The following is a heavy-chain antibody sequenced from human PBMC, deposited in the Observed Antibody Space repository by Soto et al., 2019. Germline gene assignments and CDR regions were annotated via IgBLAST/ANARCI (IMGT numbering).Heavy chain of an antibody. D-gene: IGHD6-19*01. CDR3: ARTPGYSSGSTYYYYYYGMDV. J-gene: IGHJ6*02. V-gene: IGHV2-70*01. CDR2: IDWDDDK. Sequence: SGPTLVNPTQTLTLTCTFSGFSLSTSGMCVSWIRQPPGKALEWLALIDWDDDKYYSTSLKTRLTISKDTSKNQVVLTMTNMDPVDTATYYCARTPGYSSGSTYYYYYYGMDVWGQGTTVTVSS. CDR1: GFSLSTSGMC.